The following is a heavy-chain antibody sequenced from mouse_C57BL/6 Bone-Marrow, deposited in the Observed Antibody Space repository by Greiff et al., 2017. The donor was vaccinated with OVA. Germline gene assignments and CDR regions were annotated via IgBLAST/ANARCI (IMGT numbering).Heavy chain of an antibody. V-gene: IGHV1-81*01. Sequence: VQVVESGAELARPGASVKLSCKASGYTFTSYGISWVKQRTGQGLEWIGEIYPRSGNTYYNEKFKGKATLTADKSSSTAYMELRSLTSEDSAVYFCARDDYDWMDYWGQGTSVTVSS. CDR1: GYTFTSYG. CDR2: IYPRSGNT. CDR3: ARDDYDWMDY. D-gene: IGHD2-4*01. J-gene: IGHJ4*01.